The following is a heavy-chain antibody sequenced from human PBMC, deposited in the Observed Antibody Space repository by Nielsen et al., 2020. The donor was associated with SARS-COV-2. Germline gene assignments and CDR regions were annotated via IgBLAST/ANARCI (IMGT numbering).Heavy chain of an antibody. J-gene: IGHJ6*02. Sequence: WVRQAPGQGLEWMGWITTHNGLTNYAHKLQGRVTMTTDTSTSTVYMELRSLRAEDTAVYYCAKDPEDGDFDWPLNYYYGMDVWGQGTTVTVSS. CDR3: AKDPEDGDFDWPLNYYYGMDV. CDR2: ITTHNGLT. D-gene: IGHD3-9*01. V-gene: IGHV1-18*01.